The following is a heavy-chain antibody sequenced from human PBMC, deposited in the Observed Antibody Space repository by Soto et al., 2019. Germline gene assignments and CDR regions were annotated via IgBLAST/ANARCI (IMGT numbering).Heavy chain of an antibody. CDR2: IIPIFGTA. J-gene: IGHJ4*02. CDR3: ARSNPDSYYDSSGYYKYFDY. D-gene: IGHD3-22*01. CDR1: GGTFSSYA. V-gene: IGHV1-69*01. Sequence: QVQLVQSGAEVKKPGSSVKVSCKASGGTFSSYAISWVRQAPGQGLEWMGGIIPIFGTANYAQKFQGRVTITADESTSTASMELSSLRSEDTAVYYCARSNPDSYYDSSGYYKYFDYWGQGTLVTVSS.